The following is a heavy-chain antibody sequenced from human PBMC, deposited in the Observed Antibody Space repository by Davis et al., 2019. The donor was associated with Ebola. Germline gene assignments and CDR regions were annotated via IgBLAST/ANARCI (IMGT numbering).Heavy chain of an antibody. V-gene: IGHV4-59*01. Sequence: PSETLSLTCTVSGGSISSYYWSWIRQPPGKGLEWIGYIYYSGSTNYNPSLKSRVTISVDTSKNQFSLKLSSVTAADTAVYYCARDSGYADNWFDPWGQGTLVTVSS. D-gene: IGHD5-12*01. J-gene: IGHJ5*02. CDR1: GGSISSYY. CDR3: ARDSGYADNWFDP. CDR2: IYYSGST.